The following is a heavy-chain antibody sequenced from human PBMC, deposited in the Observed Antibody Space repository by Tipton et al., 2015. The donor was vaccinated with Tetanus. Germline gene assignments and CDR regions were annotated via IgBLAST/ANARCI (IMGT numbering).Heavy chain of an antibody. CDR3: ARANFDFSKKGPFDA. V-gene: IGHV4-61*08. D-gene: IGHD3-3*01. CDR2: SSSSGST. CDR1: GALLTTGGSS. Sequence: GLVKPSQTLSVTCNVTGALLTTGGSSWGWIRQPPGKGLEWLAYSSSSGSTNSNYSLKSRITMSRDTSKNQFSLNLASVTAADTAMYFCARANFDFSKKGPFDAWGQGILVVVSA. J-gene: IGHJ5*02.